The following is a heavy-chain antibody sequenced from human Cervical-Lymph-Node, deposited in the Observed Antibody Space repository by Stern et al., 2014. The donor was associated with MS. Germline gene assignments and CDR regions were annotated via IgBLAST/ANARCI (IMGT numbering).Heavy chain of an antibody. V-gene: IGHV1-2*06. CDR3: AREATRIVVGIDY. J-gene: IGHJ4*02. D-gene: IGHD1-26*01. CDR2: LNPNSDDP. Sequence: EQLVESGAEMKKPGASVKVSCKASGYALTAFFIHWVRQVPGPGLEWMGRLNPNSDDPTYAQNFQDRVTLTRDTSIGTAYLELSRLTSADTAVYYCAREATRIVVGIDYWGQGTQVTVSS. CDR1: GYALTAFF.